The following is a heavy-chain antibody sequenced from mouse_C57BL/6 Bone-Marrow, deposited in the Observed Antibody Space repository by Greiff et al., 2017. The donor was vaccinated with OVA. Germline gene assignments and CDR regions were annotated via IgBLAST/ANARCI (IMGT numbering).Heavy chain of an antibody. V-gene: IGHV7-1*01. CDR2: SRNKANDYTT. Sequence: DVMLVESGGGLVQSGRSLRLSCATSGFTFSDFYMEWVRHAPGKGLEWIAASRNKANDYTTEYSASVKGRFIVSRDTSQSILYLQMNALRAEDTAIYYCARDAGGNLYAMDYWGQGTSVTVSS. CDR3: ARDAGGNLYAMDY. D-gene: IGHD2-1*01. J-gene: IGHJ4*01. CDR1: GFTFSDFY.